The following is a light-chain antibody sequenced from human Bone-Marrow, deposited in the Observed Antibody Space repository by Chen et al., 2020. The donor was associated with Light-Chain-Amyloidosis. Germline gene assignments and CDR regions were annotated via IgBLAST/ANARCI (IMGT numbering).Light chain of an antibody. V-gene: IGKV3-20*01. Sequence: EIVLTQPPGTLSLSPGEGANLSCRASQTISSNYLTWYQQKFGQAPRLLIYGSSSRATGIPDRFTGSGSGTDITLTINRLEPEDFAMYYCQQYGTSPLTFGGGTKVEIK. J-gene: IGKJ4*01. CDR2: GSS. CDR1: QTISSNY. CDR3: QQYGTSPLT.